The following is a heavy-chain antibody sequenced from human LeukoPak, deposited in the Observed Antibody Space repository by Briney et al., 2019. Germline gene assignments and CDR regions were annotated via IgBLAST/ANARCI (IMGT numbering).Heavy chain of an antibody. CDR2: ISGGGST. J-gene: IGHJ3*02. Sequence: GGSLRLSCAASGFIFNNYVMTWVRQAPGKGLEWVSAISGGGSTYYADSVKGRFTISRDNPKNALYLQMNSLRAEDTAVYYCAKSRWETYAVRAFDIWGQGTMLTVS. CDR1: GFIFNNYV. D-gene: IGHD1-26*01. V-gene: IGHV3-23*01. CDR3: AKSRWETYAVRAFDI.